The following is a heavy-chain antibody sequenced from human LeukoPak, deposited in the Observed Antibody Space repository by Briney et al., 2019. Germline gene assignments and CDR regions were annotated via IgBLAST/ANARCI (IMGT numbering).Heavy chain of an antibody. CDR3: ARDRLTLVGAFDI. Sequence: PSETLSLTCTVSGGSISSAPYYWSWIRQRPGTGLEWIGYIYYSGSTYYNPSLKSRVTISVDTSKNQFSLKLSSVTAADTAVYYCARDRLTLVGAFDIWGQGTMVTVSS. CDR1: GGSISSAPYY. D-gene: IGHD5-12*01. V-gene: IGHV4-31*03. J-gene: IGHJ3*02. CDR2: IYYSGST.